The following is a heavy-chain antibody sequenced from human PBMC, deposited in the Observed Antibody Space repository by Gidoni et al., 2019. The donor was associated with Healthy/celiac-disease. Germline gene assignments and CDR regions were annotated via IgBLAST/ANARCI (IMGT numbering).Heavy chain of an antibody. CDR3: ARATLGILTGYPGLGWFDP. D-gene: IGHD3-9*01. J-gene: IGHJ5*02. Sequence: QVQLQRWGAGRLQPSWTLSLSCPVSGGYFRGSSWNWIRQPRGKWLEWIGEINHSGSTNYNPSLKSRVTISVDTSKNQSSLKLSSVTAADTAVYYCARATLGILTGYPGLGWFDPWGQGSLVTVSS. CDR2: INHSGST. V-gene: IGHV4-34*01. CDR1: GGYFRGSS.